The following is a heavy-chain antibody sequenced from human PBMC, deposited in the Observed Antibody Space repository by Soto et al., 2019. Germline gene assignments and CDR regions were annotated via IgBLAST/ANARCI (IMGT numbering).Heavy chain of an antibody. Sequence: EVQLVESGGGLVQPGEYLRLSCAASGLTFNTYWMTWVRQPPGKGLEWVANINPDGSVKYSVDSLKGRFTISRDNAKNSLYLQMNSLRAEDTAVYYCASARDYFFDYWGQGTLVTVSS. D-gene: IGHD2-21*01. CDR1: GLTFNTYW. V-gene: IGHV3-7*01. CDR2: INPDGSVK. CDR3: ASARDYFFDY. J-gene: IGHJ4*02.